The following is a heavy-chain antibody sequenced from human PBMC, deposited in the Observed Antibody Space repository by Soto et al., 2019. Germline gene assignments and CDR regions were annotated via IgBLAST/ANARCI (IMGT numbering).Heavy chain of an antibody. CDR3: ASGYCSSTSCYFPYY. V-gene: IGHV4-31*03. J-gene: IGHJ4*02. CDR1: GGSISSGGYY. D-gene: IGHD2-2*01. Sequence: SETLSLTCTVSGGSISSGGYYWSWIRQHPGKGLEWIGYIYYSGSTYYNPSLKSRVTISVDTSKNQFSLKLSSVTAADTAVYYCASGYCSSTSCYFPYYWGQGTLVTVSS. CDR2: IYYSGST.